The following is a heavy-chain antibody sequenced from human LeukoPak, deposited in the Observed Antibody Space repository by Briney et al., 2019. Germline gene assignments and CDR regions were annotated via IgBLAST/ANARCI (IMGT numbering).Heavy chain of an antibody. CDR3: ARGPRYDY. CDR1: GGSFSGYY. CDR2: IYYSGST. V-gene: IGHV4-31*11. J-gene: IGHJ4*02. Sequence: SETLSLTCAVYGGSFSGYYWSWIRQHPGKGLEWIGYIYYSGSTYYNPSLKSRVTISVDTSKNQFSLKLSSVTAADTAVYYCARGPRYDYWGQGTLVTVSS.